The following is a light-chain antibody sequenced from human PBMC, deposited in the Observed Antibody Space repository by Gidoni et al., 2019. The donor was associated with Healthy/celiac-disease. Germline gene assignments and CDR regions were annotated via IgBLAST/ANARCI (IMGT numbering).Light chain of an antibody. J-gene: IGKJ1*01. CDR2: GAS. CDR3: QQDNSSPRT. CDR1: QSVSSSY. V-gene: IGKV3-20*01. Sequence: EIVLTQSPGTLSSSPGERATLSCRASQSVSSSYLAWYQQKPGQAPRLLIYGASSRATGIPDRFSGSGSGTDFTLTISRLEPEDFAVYYCQQDNSSPRTFGQGTKVEIK.